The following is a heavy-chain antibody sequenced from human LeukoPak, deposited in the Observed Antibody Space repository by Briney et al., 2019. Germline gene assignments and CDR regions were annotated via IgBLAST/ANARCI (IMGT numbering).Heavy chain of an antibody. CDR2: IIPIFGTA. Sequence: EASVKVSCKASGGTFSSYAISWVRQAPGQGLEWMGGIIPIFGTASYAQKFQGRVTITADESTSTAYMELSSLRSEDTAVYYCARDLSGSFSGYSSGWSYFDYWGQGTLVTVSS. J-gene: IGHJ4*02. V-gene: IGHV1-69*13. D-gene: IGHD6-19*01. CDR1: GGTFSSYA. CDR3: ARDLSGSFSGYSSGWSYFDY.